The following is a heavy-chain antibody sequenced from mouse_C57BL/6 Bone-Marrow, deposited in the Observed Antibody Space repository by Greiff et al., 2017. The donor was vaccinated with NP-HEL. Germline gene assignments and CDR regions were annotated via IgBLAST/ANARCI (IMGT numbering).Heavy chain of an antibody. CDR2: ISNGGGST. D-gene: IGHD4-1*01. J-gene: IGHJ2*01. Sequence: EVMLVESGGGLVQPGGSLKLSCAASGFTFSDYYMYWVRQTPEKRLEWVAYISNGGGSTYYPDTVKGRFTISRDNAKNTLYLQMSRLKSEDTAMYYCARHELTGGFDYWGQGTTLTVSS. CDR1: GFTFSDYY. V-gene: IGHV5-12*01. CDR3: ARHELTGGFDY.